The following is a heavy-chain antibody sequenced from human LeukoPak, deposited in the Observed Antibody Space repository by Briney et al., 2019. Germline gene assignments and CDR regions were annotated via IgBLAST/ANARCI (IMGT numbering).Heavy chain of an antibody. V-gene: IGHV1-69*06. Sequence: SAKVSCKASGGTFSSYAISWVRQAPGQGLEWMGGIIPIFGTANYAQKFQGRVTITADKSTSTAYMELSSPRSEDTAVYYCARDLPFDGSGTYFPFDIWGQGTMVTVSS. CDR3: ARDLPFDGSGTYFPFDI. D-gene: IGHD3-10*01. CDR2: IIPIFGTA. CDR1: GGTFSSYA. J-gene: IGHJ3*02.